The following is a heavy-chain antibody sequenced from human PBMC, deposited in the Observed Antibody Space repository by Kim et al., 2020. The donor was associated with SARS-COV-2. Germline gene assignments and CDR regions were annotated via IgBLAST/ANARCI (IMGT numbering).Heavy chain of an antibody. CDR2: FDPEDGET. V-gene: IGHV1-24*01. Sequence: ASVKVSCKVSGYTLTELSMHWVRQAPGKGLEWMGGFDPEDGETIYAQKFQGRVTMTEDTSTDTAYMELSSLRSEDTAVYYCATVPPGRYFDLYYFDYWGQGTLVTVSS. J-gene: IGHJ4*02. CDR1: GYTLTELS. D-gene: IGHD3-9*01. CDR3: ATVPPGRYFDLYYFDY.